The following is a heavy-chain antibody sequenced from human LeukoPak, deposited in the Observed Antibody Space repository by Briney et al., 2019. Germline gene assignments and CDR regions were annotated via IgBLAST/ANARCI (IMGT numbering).Heavy chain of an antibody. CDR2: IYPGDSDT. CDR3: ARQQVYGITAAGPAISYYYYMDV. CDR1: GYSFTSYW. J-gene: IGHJ6*03. D-gene: IGHD6-13*01. V-gene: IGHV5-51*01. Sequence: TGESLKISCKGSGYSFTSYWIGWVRQMPGKGLEWMGIIYPGDSDTRYSPSFQGQVTISADKSISTAFLQWSSLKASDTAMYYCARQQVYGITAAGPAISYYYYMDVWGEGTTVTISS.